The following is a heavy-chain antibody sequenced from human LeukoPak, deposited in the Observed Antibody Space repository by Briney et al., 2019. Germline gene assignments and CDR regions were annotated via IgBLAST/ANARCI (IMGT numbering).Heavy chain of an antibody. V-gene: IGHV1-69*06. CDR2: IIPIFGTA. D-gene: IGHD4-17*01. J-gene: IGHJ3*02. Sequence: AASVKVSCKASGGTFSSYAISWVRQAPGQGLEWMGGIIPIFGTANYAQKFQGRVTITADKSTSTAYMELSSLRSEDTAVYYCARIQDYGDPGDAFDIWGQGTMVTDSS. CDR3: ARIQDYGDPGDAFDI. CDR1: GGTFSSYA.